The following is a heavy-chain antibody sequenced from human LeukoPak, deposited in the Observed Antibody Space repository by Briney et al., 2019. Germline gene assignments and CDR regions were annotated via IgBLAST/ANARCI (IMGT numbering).Heavy chain of an antibody. Sequence: PSETLSLTCTVSGGSISSGGYYWSWIRQHPGKGLEWIGRIYTSGSTNYNPSLKSRVTISVDTSKNQFSLKLSSVTAADTAVYYCARDGGAINWFDPWGQGTLVTVSS. D-gene: IGHD3-10*01. CDR1: GGSISSGGYY. CDR3: ARDGGAINWFDP. V-gene: IGHV4-61*02. J-gene: IGHJ5*02. CDR2: IYTSGST.